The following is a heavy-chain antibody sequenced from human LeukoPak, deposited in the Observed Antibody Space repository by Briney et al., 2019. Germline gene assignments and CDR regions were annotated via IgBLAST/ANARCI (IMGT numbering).Heavy chain of an antibody. V-gene: IGHV4-59*08. CDR2: IYYSGSIYYSGST. CDR3: AGHHPRNTVDF. Sequence: SETLSLTCTVSGDSMSSSYWSWIRQPPGKGLEWIGYIYYSGSIYYSGSTNYNPSLKSRVTISVDTSKNQFSLKLNSVTAADTAVYYCAGHHPRNTVDFWGQGTLVTVSS. D-gene: IGHD2/OR15-2a*01. J-gene: IGHJ4*02. CDR1: GDSMSSSY.